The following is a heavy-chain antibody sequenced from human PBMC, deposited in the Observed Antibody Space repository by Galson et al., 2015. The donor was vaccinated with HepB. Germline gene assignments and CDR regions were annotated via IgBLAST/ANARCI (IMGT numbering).Heavy chain of an antibody. CDR2: ISSSSTYI. CDR1: RFTFSRYT. V-gene: IGHV3-21*01. J-gene: IGHJ2*01. Sequence: SLRLSCAASRFTFSRYTMNWVRQAPGVGLEWVSSISSSSTYIYYADSVKGRFTISRDDAKNSLYLQMNSLRAEDTAVYYCARGDFDSYFDLWGRGTLVTVSS. D-gene: IGHD2-21*02. CDR3: ARGDFDSYFDL.